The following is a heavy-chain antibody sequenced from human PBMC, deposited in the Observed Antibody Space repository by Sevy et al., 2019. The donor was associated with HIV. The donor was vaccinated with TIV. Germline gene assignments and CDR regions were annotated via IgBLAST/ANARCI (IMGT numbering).Heavy chain of an antibody. CDR3: AREGCTRPHDY. Sequence: GGSLRLSCAVSGFNFNIYSMSWVRQAPGKGLEWVSTLSCGCGKINYADSVKGRFIISRDDSKNTLNLQMNSLGAEDTAVYCCAREGCTRPHDYWGQGTLVTVSS. V-gene: IGHV3-23*01. J-gene: IGHJ4*02. CDR2: LSCGCGKI. D-gene: IGHD2-8*01. CDR1: GFNFNIYS.